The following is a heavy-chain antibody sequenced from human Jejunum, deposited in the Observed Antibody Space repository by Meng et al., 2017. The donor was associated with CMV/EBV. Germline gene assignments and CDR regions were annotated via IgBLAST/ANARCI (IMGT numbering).Heavy chain of an antibody. J-gene: IGHJ4*02. CDR1: GGSISGSTYY. CDR3: ARSPPQTTVFTG. D-gene: IGHD4-17*01. Sequence: SGGSISGSTYYLGWIRQTPGKNLEWIGSIYYSGYTYYNPSLKSRVTISVDTSKNQFSLKVTSVTAADTAVYYCARSPPQTTVFTGWGQGTLVTVSS. V-gene: IGHV4-39*07. CDR2: IYYSGYT.